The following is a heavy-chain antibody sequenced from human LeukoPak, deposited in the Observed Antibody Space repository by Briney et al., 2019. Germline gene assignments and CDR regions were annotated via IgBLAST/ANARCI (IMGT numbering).Heavy chain of an antibody. Sequence: GGSLRLSCAASGFTFSSYGMHWVRQAPGKGLEWVAVIWYDGSNKYHADSVKGRFTISRDNSKNTLYLQMNSLRAEDTAVYYCARDSDGILTGYYYFDYWGQGTLVTVSS. J-gene: IGHJ4*02. CDR1: GFTFSSYG. CDR2: IWYDGSNK. V-gene: IGHV3-33*01. D-gene: IGHD3-9*01. CDR3: ARDSDGILTGYYYFDY.